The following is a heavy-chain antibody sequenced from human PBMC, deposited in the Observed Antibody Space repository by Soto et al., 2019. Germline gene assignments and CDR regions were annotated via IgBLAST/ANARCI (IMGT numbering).Heavy chain of an antibody. Sequence: QVQLQESGPGLVKPSETLSLTCTVSGASITQYYWNWIRQSPGKGLEWIVSVSSTGSTVFNPSLTLRVSVSLDPSKTQFALTLTSVTAAATAVYYCARGGASPYHIHEFAFWGQGTLVTVSS. CDR2: VSSTGST. V-gene: IGHV4-59*01. J-gene: IGHJ4*02. CDR3: ARGGASPYHIHEFAF. CDR1: GASITQYY. D-gene: IGHD2-21*01.